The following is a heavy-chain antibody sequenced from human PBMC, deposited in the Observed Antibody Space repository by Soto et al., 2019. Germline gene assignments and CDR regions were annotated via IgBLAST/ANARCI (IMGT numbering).Heavy chain of an antibody. CDR2: ISSDGRST. J-gene: IGHJ4*02. CDR1: GFTFSNYP. D-gene: IGHD2-8*01. CDR3: GRVGNGEGYY. Sequence: EVQLVESGGDLVQPGGSLRLSCAASGFTFSNYPMYWVRQTPGKGLVWVSRISSDGRSTIYADSVKGRFTISRDNARNTLYLQMNTLRAEDTAVYYCGRVGNGEGYYWGQGILATVSS. V-gene: IGHV3-74*01.